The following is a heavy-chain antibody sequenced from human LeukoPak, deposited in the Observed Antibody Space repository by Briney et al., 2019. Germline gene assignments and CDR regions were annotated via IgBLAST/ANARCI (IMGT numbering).Heavy chain of an antibody. D-gene: IGHD3-16*01. CDR2: IYNSGNT. Sequence: SETLSLTCTVSGGSVSSGPYYWSWIRQPPGKGLEWIGYIYNSGNTNYNPSLKSRVSISVDRPKNQFSLKLTSVTAADTAVYYCARDGGSYSDIAEYFQHWGQGTLVTVSS. J-gene: IGHJ1*01. CDR3: ARDGGSYSDIAEYFQH. CDR1: GGSVSSGPYY. V-gene: IGHV4-61*01.